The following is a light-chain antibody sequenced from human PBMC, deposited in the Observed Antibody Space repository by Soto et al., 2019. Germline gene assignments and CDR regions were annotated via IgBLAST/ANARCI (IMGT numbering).Light chain of an antibody. Sequence: AIQMTQSPSSLSASVGDRVTITCRASQGIGNDLGWYQQRPGKPPQVLIYAVSTLQSGVPSRFSGSESGADFTLTISSLQPEDSATYVGLQDHAYPHTFGQGTKLEVK. V-gene: IGKV1-6*01. CDR1: QGIGND. CDR3: LQDHAYPHT. CDR2: AVS. J-gene: IGKJ1*01.